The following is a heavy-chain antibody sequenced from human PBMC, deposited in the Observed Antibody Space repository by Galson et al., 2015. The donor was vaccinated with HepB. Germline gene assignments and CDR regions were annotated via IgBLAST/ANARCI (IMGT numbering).Heavy chain of an antibody. Sequence: SLRLSCAASGFTFSSYSMNWVRQAPGKGPEWVSYISSSSSTIYYADSVKGRFTISRDNAKNSLYLQMNSLRDEDTAVYYCARSGEQWLVPRFDYWGQGTLVTVSS. CDR2: ISSSSSTI. D-gene: IGHD6-19*01. V-gene: IGHV3-48*02. CDR3: ARSGEQWLVPRFDY. CDR1: GFTFSSYS. J-gene: IGHJ4*02.